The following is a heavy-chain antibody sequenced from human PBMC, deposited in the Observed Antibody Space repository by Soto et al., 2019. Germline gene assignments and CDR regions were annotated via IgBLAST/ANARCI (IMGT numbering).Heavy chain of an antibody. J-gene: IGHJ6*02. Sequence: QLQLQESGPGLVKPSETLSLTCTVSGGSISSSSYYWGWIRQPPGKGLEWIGSIYYSGSTYYNPSLKSRGTLSVDTSKNQFSLKLSSVTAADTAVYYCARVGSYYYYYGMDVWGQGTTVTVSS. CDR1: GGSISSSSYY. CDR2: IYYSGST. D-gene: IGHD1-26*01. V-gene: IGHV4-39*01. CDR3: ARVGSYYYYYGMDV.